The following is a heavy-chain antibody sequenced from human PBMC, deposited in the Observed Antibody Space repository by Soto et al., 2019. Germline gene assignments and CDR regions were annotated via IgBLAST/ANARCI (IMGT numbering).Heavy chain of an antibody. Sequence: SETLSLTCTVSGVSISSGGYYWNWIRQHPGKGLEWIGNIYYSGRTYYNPSLKSRVILSVDTSKNHFSLTLRSVTAADSAMYSCASVIGGDSEYYFDFWGQGALVTVSS. CDR3: ASVIGGDSEYYFDF. D-gene: IGHD2-21*02. V-gene: IGHV4-31*03. CDR1: GVSISSGGYY. J-gene: IGHJ4*02. CDR2: IYYSGRT.